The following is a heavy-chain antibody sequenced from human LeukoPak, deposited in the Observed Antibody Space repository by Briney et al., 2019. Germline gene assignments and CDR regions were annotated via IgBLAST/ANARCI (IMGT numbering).Heavy chain of an antibody. Sequence: PSETLSLTCAVYGGSFSGHYWAWIRQAPGKGLEWIGESTHSGSTNYNPSLKNRVTISVDTAKNQFSLKLTSMTAPDTAVYHCARGRTGAAALDFWGPGTLVTVSS. CDR1: GGSFSGHY. V-gene: IGHV4-34*01. CDR3: ARGRTGAAALDF. D-gene: IGHD2-2*01. CDR2: STHSGST. J-gene: IGHJ4*02.